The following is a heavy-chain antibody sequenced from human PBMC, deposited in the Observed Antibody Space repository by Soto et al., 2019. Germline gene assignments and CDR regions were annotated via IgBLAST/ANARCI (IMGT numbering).Heavy chain of an antibody. D-gene: IGHD6-13*01. CDR3: AKDRPPRIAAAGETF. J-gene: IGHJ4*02. CDR1: GFTSSSYA. CDR2: ISGSGGST. V-gene: IGHV3-23*01. Sequence: LRLSCAASGFTSSSYAMSGFRQAPGKGLEWVSAISGSGGSTYYADSVKGRFTISRDNSKNTLYLQMNSLRAEDTAVYCCAKDRPPRIAAAGETFWGQGTLVTVSS.